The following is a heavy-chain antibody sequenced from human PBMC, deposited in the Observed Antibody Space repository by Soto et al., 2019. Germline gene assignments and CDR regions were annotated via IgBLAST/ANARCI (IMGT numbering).Heavy chain of an antibody. CDR2: ISAYNGNT. V-gene: IGHV1-18*01. J-gene: IGHJ4*02. CDR3: ARVPIHSITMKVVVITNLFDY. D-gene: IGHD3-22*01. Sequence: GASVKVSCKASGYTFTNYGISWVRQAPGQGLEWMGWISAYNGNTNYAQKLQGRVTMTTDTSTSTAYMELRSLRSDDTAVFYCARVPIHSITMKVVVITNLFDYWGQGTLVTSPQ. CDR1: GYTFTNYG.